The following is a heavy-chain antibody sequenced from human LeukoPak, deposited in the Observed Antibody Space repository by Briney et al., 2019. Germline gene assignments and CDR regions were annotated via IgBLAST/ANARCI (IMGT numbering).Heavy chain of an antibody. Sequence: ASVKVSCKASGYTFTGYYMHWVRQAPGQGLEWMGWINPNSGGTNYAQKFQGRVTMTRDTSISTAYMELSRLRSDDTAVYYCARAMTTVTVNWFDPWGQGTLVTVSS. D-gene: IGHD4-17*01. CDR1: GYTFTGYY. J-gene: IGHJ5*02. CDR2: INPNSGGT. CDR3: ARAMTTVTVNWFDP. V-gene: IGHV1-2*02.